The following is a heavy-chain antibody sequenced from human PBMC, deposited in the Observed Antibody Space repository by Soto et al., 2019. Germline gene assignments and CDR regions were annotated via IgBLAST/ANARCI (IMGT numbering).Heavy chain of an antibody. V-gene: IGHV3-7*01. CDR2: INQDGSEK. Sequence: VPIMESGGGLVQPGGSLRLSCAASGFTFTSWWMDWARQTPGKGLEWVANINQDGSEKNYVDSVKGRFTISRDNAKNSVYLQMTSLTAEDSALYYCSRSLNAWGQGTLVTVSS. J-gene: IGHJ5*02. CDR3: SRSLNA. CDR1: GFTFTSWW.